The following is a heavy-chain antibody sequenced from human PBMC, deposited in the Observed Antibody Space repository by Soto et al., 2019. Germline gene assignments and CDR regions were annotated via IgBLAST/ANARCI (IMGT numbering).Heavy chain of an antibody. J-gene: IGHJ5*01. V-gene: IGHV5-10-1*01. CDR3: ARVVPDAIDWFAS. CDR2: IDPSDSYT. Sequence: PGESLKISCKGSGYSFTSYWISWVRQMPGKGLEWMGRIDPSDSYTNYSPSFQGHVTISADKSISTAYLQWSSLKASDTAMYYCARVVPDAIDWFASRGQRSLVIVSS. CDR1: GYSFTSYW. D-gene: IGHD2-2*01.